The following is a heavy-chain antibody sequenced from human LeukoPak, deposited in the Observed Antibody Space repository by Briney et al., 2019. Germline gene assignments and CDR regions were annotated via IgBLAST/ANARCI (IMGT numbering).Heavy chain of an antibody. J-gene: IGHJ2*01. CDR3: ARDRLGPNWYFDL. CDR1: GYTFTSYG. V-gene: IGHV1-69*04. D-gene: IGHD6-19*01. Sequence: GASVKVSCKASGYTFTSYGISWVRQAPGQGLEWMGRIIPILGIANYAQKFQGRVTITADKSTSTAYMELSSLRSEDTAVYYCARDRLGPNWYFDLWGRGTLVTVSS. CDR2: IIPILGIA.